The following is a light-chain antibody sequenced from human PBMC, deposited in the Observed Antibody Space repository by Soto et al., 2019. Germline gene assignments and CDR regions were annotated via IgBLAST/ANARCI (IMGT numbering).Light chain of an antibody. CDR2: AVS. CDR1: SSEFGGYNF. V-gene: IGLV2-14*01. CDR3: CSYTSYSPYV. J-gene: IGLJ1*01. Sequence: QSVLTQPASVSGSPGQSITISCTGTSSEFGGYNFVSWYQHRPGKAPKLMIYAVSNRPSGVSNRCSGSKSGNTASLTISGLQAEDEADYYCCSYTSYSPYVFGTGTKVTVL.